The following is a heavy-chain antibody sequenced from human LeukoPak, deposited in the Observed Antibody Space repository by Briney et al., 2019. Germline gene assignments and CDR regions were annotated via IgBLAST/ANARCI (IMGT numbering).Heavy chain of an antibody. V-gene: IGHV3-30*02. D-gene: IGHD4-17*01. Sequence: GGSLRLSCAASGFTFNRYGMHWVRQAPGKGLEWEAFIQSDGTDKYYIDSVKGRFTISRDKSKNTLYLQMNSLRVEDSAVYFCARDGTRSSDYWGQGTLVTVSS. CDR3: ARDGTRSSDY. CDR1: GFTFNRYG. CDR2: IQSDGTDK. J-gene: IGHJ4*02.